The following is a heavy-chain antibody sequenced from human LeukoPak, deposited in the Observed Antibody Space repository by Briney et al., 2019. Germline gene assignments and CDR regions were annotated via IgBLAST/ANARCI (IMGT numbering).Heavy chain of an antibody. D-gene: IGHD3-10*01. CDR2: IYHGGYT. J-gene: IGHJ4*02. Sequence: SGTLSLTCAVSGGSISSSNWWSWVRQPPGKGLEWIGEIYHGGYTNYNPSLKSRVTISVDKSKNQFSLKLSSVSAADTAVYYCAGNTYYYGSGSFSDYWGQGTLVTVSS. CDR3: AGNTYYYGSGSFSDY. V-gene: IGHV4-4*02. CDR1: GGSISSSNW.